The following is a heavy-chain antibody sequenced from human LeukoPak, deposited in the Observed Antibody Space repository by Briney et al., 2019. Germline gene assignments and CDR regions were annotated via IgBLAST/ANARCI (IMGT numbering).Heavy chain of an antibody. Sequence: WGSLRLSCAASGFTFSSYGMHWVRQAPGKGLEWVAVIWYDGSNKYYADSVKGRFTISRDNSKNTLYLQMNSLRAEDTTVYYCARDESITMVRGVTGFDYWGQGTLVTVSS. CDR3: ARDESITMVRGVTGFDY. CDR1: GFTFSSYG. CDR2: IWYDGSNK. D-gene: IGHD3-10*01. V-gene: IGHV3-33*01. J-gene: IGHJ4*02.